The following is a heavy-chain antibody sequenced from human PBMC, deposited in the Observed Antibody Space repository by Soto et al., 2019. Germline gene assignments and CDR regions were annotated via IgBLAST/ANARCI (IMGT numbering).Heavy chain of an antibody. D-gene: IGHD7-27*01. Sequence: EVQLVQTGGGLIQPGGSRRLSCAASGFTVTTKYMTWVRQAPGRGLECVSFLYSGGTTYYADSVKGRFTISRDHSKNTLYLQMDSLTVEDTAVYYCARTGGRWDTYYSHGMDVWGQGATVTVS. CDR3: ARTGGRWDTYYSHGMDV. CDR1: GFTVTTKY. CDR2: LYSGGTT. J-gene: IGHJ6*02. V-gene: IGHV3-53*02.